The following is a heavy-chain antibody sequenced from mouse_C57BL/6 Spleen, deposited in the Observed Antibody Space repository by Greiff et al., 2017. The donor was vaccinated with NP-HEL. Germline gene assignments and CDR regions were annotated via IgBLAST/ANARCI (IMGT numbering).Heavy chain of an antibody. D-gene: IGHD1-1*01. CDR1: GYSITSGYY. Sequence: EVKLMESGPGLVKPSQSLSLTCSVTGYSITSGYYWNWIRQFPGNKLEWMGYISYDGSNNYNPSLKNRISITRDTSKNQFFLKLNSVTTEDTATYYCARGTNYYGSSYYFDYWGQGTTLTVSS. V-gene: IGHV3-6*01. J-gene: IGHJ2*01. CDR2: ISYDGSN. CDR3: ARGTNYYGSSYYFDY.